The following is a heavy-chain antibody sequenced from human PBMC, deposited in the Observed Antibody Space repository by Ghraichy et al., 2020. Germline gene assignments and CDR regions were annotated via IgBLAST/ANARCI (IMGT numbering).Heavy chain of an antibody. CDR2: ISSSSSTI. V-gene: IGHV3-48*02. J-gene: IGHJ6*03. CDR3: ARVVVPTAIGYYYYYMDG. CDR1: GFTFSSYS. Sequence: GGSLRLSCAASGFTFSSYSMNWVRQAPGKGLEWVSYISSSSSTIYYADSVKGRFTISRDNAKNSLYLQMNSLRDEDTAVYYCARVVVPTAIGYYYYYMDGCVKGTTVTVS. D-gene: IGHD2-2*02.